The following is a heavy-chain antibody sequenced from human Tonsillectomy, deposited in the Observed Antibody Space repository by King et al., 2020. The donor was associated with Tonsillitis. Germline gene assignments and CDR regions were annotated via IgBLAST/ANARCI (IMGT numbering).Heavy chain of an antibody. CDR1: GGSISSAGYY. D-gene: IGHD1-1*01. V-gene: IGHV4-31*03. CDR3: ASTTPPYYYYYMDV. CDR2: ISYIGNT. J-gene: IGHJ6*03. Sequence: VQLQESGPGLVKPSQTLSLTCTVSGGSISSAGYYWSWIRQHPGKGLEWIGYISYIGNTFYNPSLKSRLTISLDTSKNQFSLKVSSVNAADTAVYYCASTTPPYYYYYMDVWGKGTTVTVSS.